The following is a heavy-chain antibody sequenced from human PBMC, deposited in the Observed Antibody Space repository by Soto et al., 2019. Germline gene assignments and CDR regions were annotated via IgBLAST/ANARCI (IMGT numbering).Heavy chain of an antibody. V-gene: IGHV3-72*01. Sequence: PGGSLRLSCAASGFTFSDHYMDWVRQAPGKGLEWVGRTRNKANSYTTEYAASVKGRFTISRDDSKNSLYLQMNSLKTEDTAVYYCARVSGDYPWYYYYYGMDVWGQGTTVTVSS. J-gene: IGHJ6*02. CDR3: ARVSGDYPWYYYYYGMDV. CDR2: TRNKANSYTT. CDR1: GFTFSDHY. D-gene: IGHD4-17*01.